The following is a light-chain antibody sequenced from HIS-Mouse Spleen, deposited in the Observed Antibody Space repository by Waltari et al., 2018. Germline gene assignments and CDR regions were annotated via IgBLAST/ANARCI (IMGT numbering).Light chain of an antibody. V-gene: IGLV2-23*01. J-gene: IGLJ3*02. CDR2: EGS. CDR1: SSDVGSYNL. CDR3: CSYAGSSTWV. Sequence: QSALTQPASVSGSPGQSIPIPCTGTSSDVGSYNLLPWYQQHPGKAPKLMIYEGSKRPSGVSNRFSGSKSGNTASLTISGLQAEDEADYYCCSYAGSSTWVFGGGTKLTVL.